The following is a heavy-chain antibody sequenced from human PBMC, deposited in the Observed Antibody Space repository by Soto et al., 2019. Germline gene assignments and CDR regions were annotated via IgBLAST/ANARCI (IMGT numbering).Heavy chain of an antibody. CDR2: INAGSGSS. CDR1: GYTFTRYA. D-gene: IGHD2-21*02. CDR3: ARERAVSANFFDY. J-gene: IGHJ4*02. V-gene: IGHV1-3*01. Sequence: ASGYTFTRYAIHWVRQAPGQGLEWMGWINAGSGSSRYSQNFQGRVTITRDTSASTAYMELSSLIFEDTGVYYCARERAVSANFFDYWGQGTLVTVSS.